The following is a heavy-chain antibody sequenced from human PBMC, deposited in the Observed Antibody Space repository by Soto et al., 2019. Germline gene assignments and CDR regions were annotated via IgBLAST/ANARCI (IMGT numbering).Heavy chain of an antibody. D-gene: IGHD6-13*01. Sequence: ASVKVSCKASGYTFTSYGISWVRQAPGQGLEWMGWISAYNGNTNYAQKLQGRVTMTTDTSTSTAYMELRSLRSDDTAVYYCARDSRQQLVRRLFDYWGQGTLVTVPQ. CDR2: ISAYNGNT. CDR3: ARDSRQQLVRRLFDY. J-gene: IGHJ4*02. V-gene: IGHV1-18*04. CDR1: GYTFTSYG.